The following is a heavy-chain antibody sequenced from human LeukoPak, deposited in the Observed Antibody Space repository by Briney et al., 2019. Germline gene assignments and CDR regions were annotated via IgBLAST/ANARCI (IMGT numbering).Heavy chain of an antibody. CDR1: GGSFSGYY. Sequence: SETLSXTCAVYGGSFSGYYWSWIRQPPGKGLEWIGEINHSGSTNYNPSLTSRGTISVDTSKKQLSLTLRCVTAADTAVYYCARGRSGSYYRSYFYYWGQGTLVTVSS. D-gene: IGHD1-26*01. V-gene: IGHV4-34*01. CDR2: INHSGST. CDR3: ARGRSGSYYRSYFYY. J-gene: IGHJ4*02.